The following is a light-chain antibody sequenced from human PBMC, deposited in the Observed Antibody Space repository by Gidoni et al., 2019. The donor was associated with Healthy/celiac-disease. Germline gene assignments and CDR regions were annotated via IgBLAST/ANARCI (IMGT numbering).Light chain of an antibody. CDR2: GAS. Sequence: AIRLTQSPSSLSASTGDRVTITCRASQGISSYLAWYQQKPGKAPKLLIYGASTLQSGVPSRFSGSGSGTDFTLTISCLQSEDFATYNCQQYYSYPWTFGQGTKVEIK. J-gene: IGKJ1*01. V-gene: IGKV1-8*01. CDR3: QQYYSYPWT. CDR1: QGISSY.